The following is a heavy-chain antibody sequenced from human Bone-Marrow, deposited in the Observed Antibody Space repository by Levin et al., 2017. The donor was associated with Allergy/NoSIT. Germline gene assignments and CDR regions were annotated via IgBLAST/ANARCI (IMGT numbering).Heavy chain of an antibody. V-gene: IGHV3-48*04. CDR3: TRDSSGSYYTGPHY. Sequence: GGSLRLSCAASGFTFSSYSMNWVRQAPGKGLEWVSYISSSSNNIKYADSVKGRFTISRDNAKNSLYLQMNSLRAEDTAVYYCTRDSSGSYYTGPHYWGQGALVTVSS. CDR1: GFTFSSYS. D-gene: IGHD1-26*01. CDR2: ISSSSNNI. J-gene: IGHJ4*02.